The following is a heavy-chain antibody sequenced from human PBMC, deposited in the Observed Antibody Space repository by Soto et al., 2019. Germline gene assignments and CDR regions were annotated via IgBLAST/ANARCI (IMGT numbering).Heavy chain of an antibody. CDR3: ARSPHLYYDFWSGYYVPYGMDV. V-gene: IGHV4-34*01. D-gene: IGHD3-3*01. CDR1: GGSFSGYY. CDR2: INHSGST. Sequence: SETPSLTCAVYGGSFSGYYWSWIRQPPGKGLEWIGEINHSGSTNYNPSLKSRVTISVDTSKNQFSLKLSSVTAADTAVYYCARSPHLYYDFWSGYYVPYGMDVWGQGTTVTVSS. J-gene: IGHJ6*02.